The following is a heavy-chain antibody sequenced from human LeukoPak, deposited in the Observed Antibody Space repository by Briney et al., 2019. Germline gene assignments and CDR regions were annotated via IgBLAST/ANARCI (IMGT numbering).Heavy chain of an antibody. CDR2: ICWNSGSI. J-gene: IGHJ4*02. D-gene: IGHD3-22*01. CDR1: GFTFDDYA. Sequence: GRSLRLSRAASGFTFDDYAMHWVRPAPGKGLEWVSGICWNSGSIGYVDSVKGRFTISRDNAKNSLYLQMNSLRAEDTALYYCAKDMGRYYDSSGYYALDYWGQGTLVTVSS. V-gene: IGHV3-9*01. CDR3: AKDMGRYYDSSGYYALDY.